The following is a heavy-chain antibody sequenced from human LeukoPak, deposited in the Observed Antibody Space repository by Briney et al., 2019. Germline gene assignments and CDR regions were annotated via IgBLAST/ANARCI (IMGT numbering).Heavy chain of an antibody. Sequence: GGSLRLSCAASGFTFSNYWMSWVRQAPGKGLEWVANIKQDGSEKYYVDSVKGRFTVSRHNSKNSLYLQMSSLRAEDTAVYYCARDQRVDCSLTTCYQNYLDRWGQGPVVSVS. D-gene: IGHD2-2*01. V-gene: IGHV3-7*01. CDR1: GFTFSNYW. CDR3: ARDQRVDCSLTTCYQNYLDR. CDR2: IKQDGSEK. J-gene: IGHJ4*02.